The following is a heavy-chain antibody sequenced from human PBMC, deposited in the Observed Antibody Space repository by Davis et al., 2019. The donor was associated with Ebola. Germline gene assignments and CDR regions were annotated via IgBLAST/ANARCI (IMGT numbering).Heavy chain of an antibody. Sequence: GGSLRLSCAASGFTFSSYAMHWVRQAPGKGLEWVAVISYDGSKKYYADSVKGRFTISRDNSKNTLYLQMNSLRAEDTAMYYCARKGPYSNYFDYWGQGTLVTVSS. CDR1: GFTFSSYA. V-gene: IGHV3-30-3*01. J-gene: IGHJ4*02. CDR2: ISYDGSKK. D-gene: IGHD4-11*01. CDR3: ARKGPYSNYFDY.